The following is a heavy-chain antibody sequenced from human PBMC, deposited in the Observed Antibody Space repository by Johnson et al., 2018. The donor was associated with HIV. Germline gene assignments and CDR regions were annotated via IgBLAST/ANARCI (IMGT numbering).Heavy chain of an antibody. V-gene: IGHV3-30-3*01. Sequence: QEQLVESGGGVVQPGRSLRLSCAASGFTFSSYAMHWVRQAPGKGLEWVAVISYDGSNKYYADSVKGRFTISRDNSKNTLYLQMNRQRAEDTAVYYCARDRGGTRGAFDIWGQGKMVTVSS. CDR1: GFTFSSYA. J-gene: IGHJ3*02. D-gene: IGHD1-1*01. CDR3: ARDRGGTRGAFDI. CDR2: ISYDGSNK.